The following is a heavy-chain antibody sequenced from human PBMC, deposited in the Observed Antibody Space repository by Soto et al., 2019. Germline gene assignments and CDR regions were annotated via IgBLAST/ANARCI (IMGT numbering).Heavy chain of an antibody. J-gene: IGHJ4*02. D-gene: IGHD3-22*01. V-gene: IGHV1-58*01. Sequence: GASVKVSCKASGFTFTSSAVQWVRQARGQRLEWIGWIVVGSGNTNYAQKFQERVTITRDMSTSTAYMELSSLRSEDTAVYYCAAVDRGGSGYYVYFDYWGQGTLVTVSS. CDR2: IVVGSGNT. CDR3: AAVDRGGSGYYVYFDY. CDR1: GFTFTSSA.